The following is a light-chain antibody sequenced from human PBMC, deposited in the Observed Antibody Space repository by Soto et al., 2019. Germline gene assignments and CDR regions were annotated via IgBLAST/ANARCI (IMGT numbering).Light chain of an antibody. Sequence: EIVLTQSPGTLSLSPGERATLSCRASQTLSNSFIAWYQQKPGQAPRLLIYDASNRATGIPARFSGSGSGTDFTLTINRLEPEDFGVYYCQYYGNSRITFGQGTRLEIK. CDR1: QTLSNSF. J-gene: IGKJ5*01. CDR2: DAS. V-gene: IGKV3-20*01. CDR3: QYYGNSRIT.